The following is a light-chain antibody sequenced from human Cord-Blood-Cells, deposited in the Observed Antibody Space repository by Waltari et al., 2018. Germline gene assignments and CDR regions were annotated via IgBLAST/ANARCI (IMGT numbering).Light chain of an antibody. J-gene: IGLJ1*01. CDR1: SRDVGGYNC. CDR2: DVS. V-gene: IGLV2-14*01. Sequence: QSALTQPASVSGSPGQSITISCTGSSRDVGGYNCVSWYQQHPGKAPKLMIYDVSNRPAGVSNRFSGSKSCNTASLTISGLQAEDEADYYCSSDTSSITLGVFGTGTKVTVL. CDR3: SSDTSSITLGV.